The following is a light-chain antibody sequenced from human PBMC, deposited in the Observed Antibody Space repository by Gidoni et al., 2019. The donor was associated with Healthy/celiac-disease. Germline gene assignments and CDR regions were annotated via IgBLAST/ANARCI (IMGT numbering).Light chain of an antibody. Sequence: DIQMTQSPSSLSASVGDRVTITCRASQSISSHLNWYQQKPGKAPKLLIYAASSLQSGVPSRFSGSGSGTDFTLTISSLQPEDFATYYCQQSYSTRWTCGQGTKVEIK. CDR1: QSISSH. V-gene: IGKV1-39*01. CDR3: QQSYSTRWT. J-gene: IGKJ1*01. CDR2: AAS.